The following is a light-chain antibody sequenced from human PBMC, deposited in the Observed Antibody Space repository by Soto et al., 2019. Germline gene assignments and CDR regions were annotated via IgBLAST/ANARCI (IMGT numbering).Light chain of an antibody. V-gene: IGLV2-11*01. CDR1: SSDVGGYNY. J-gene: IGLJ2*01. CDR2: DVN. CDR3: CSYAGSYTVV. Sequence: QSAQTQPRSVSGSPGQSVTISCTGTSSDVGGYNYVSWYQQHPGKAPKLMIYDVNKRPSGVPDRFSGSKSGNTASLTISGLQAEDESDYYCCSYAGSYTVVFGGGTKLTVL.